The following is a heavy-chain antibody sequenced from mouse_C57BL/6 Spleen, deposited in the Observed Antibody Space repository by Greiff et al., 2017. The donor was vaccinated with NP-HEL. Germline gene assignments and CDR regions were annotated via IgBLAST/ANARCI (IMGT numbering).Heavy chain of an antibody. CDR3: HLYDGYSYAMDY. V-gene: IGHV5-4*03. CDR2: ISDGGSYT. J-gene: IGHJ4*01. CDR1: GFTFSSYA. Sequence: EVKLVESGGGLVKPGGSLKLSCAASGFTFSSYAMSWVRQTPEKRLEWVATISDGGSYTYYPDNVKGRFTITRDNAKNKLYLQMSHLKSEDTAMYYCHLYDGYSYAMDYWGQGTSVTVSS. D-gene: IGHD2-3*01.